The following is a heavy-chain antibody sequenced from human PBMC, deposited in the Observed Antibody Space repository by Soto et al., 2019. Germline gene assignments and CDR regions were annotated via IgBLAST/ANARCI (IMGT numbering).Heavy chain of an antibody. J-gene: IGHJ6*02. CDR2: INPNSGGT. D-gene: IGHD4-17*01. CDR3: ARGWETVTTQPYYYYGMDV. CDR1: GYTFTGYY. V-gene: IGHV1-2*04. Sequence: ASVKVSCKASGYTFTGYYMHWVRQAPGQRLEWMGWINPNSGGTNYAQKFQGWVTMTRDTSFSTAYMEMSRLRSDDTAVYYFARGWETVTTQPYYYYGMDVWGQGTTVTVSS.